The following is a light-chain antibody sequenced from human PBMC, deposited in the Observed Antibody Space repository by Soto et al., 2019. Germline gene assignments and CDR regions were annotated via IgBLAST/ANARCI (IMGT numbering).Light chain of an antibody. CDR2: GVS. CDR3: SSYTSSSTVV. J-gene: IGLJ2*01. Sequence: QSALTQPASVSGSPGQSITISCTGSSSDVGGYNYVSWYQQHPGKAPKVMIYGVSSRPSGVSNRFSGSKSGNTASLTISGLQAEDEAHYYCSSYTSSSTVVFGGGTKLTVL. V-gene: IGLV2-14*01. CDR1: SSDVGGYNY.